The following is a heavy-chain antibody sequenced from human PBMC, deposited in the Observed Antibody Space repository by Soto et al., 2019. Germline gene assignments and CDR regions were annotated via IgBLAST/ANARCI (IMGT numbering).Heavy chain of an antibody. J-gene: IGHJ5*02. D-gene: IGHD2-2*01. CDR1: GFTFSSYW. CDR3: ARDSDIVVVPAAIENNWFDP. Sequence: GGSLRLSCAASGFTFSSYWMHWVRQAPGKGLVWVSRINSDGSSTSYADSVKGRFTISRDNAKNTLYLQMNSLRAEDTAVYYCARDSDIVVVPAAIENNWFDPWGQGTLVTVSS. V-gene: IGHV3-74*01. CDR2: INSDGSST.